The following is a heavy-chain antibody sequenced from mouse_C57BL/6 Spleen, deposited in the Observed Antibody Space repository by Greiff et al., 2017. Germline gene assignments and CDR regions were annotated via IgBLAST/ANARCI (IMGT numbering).Heavy chain of an antibody. CDR3: ARFCSSSWFDY. CDR2: IHPNSGST. J-gene: IGHJ3*01. D-gene: IGHD1-1*01. V-gene: IGHV1-64*01. CDR1: GYTFTSYW. Sequence: VQLQQPGAELVKPGASVKLSCKASGYTFTSYWMHWVKQRPGQGLEWIGMIHPNSGSTNYTEKFKSKATLTVDKSSITAYMQLSSLTSEASAVYYCARFCSSSWFDYWGQGTLVTVSA.